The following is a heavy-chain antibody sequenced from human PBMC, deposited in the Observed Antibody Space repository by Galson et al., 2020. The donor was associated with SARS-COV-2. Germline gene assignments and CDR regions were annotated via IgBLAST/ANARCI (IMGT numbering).Heavy chain of an antibody. D-gene: IGHD4-17*01. J-gene: IGHJ3*02. CDR2: ISHSGGT. V-gene: IGHV4-30-2*01. CDR1: GTYISSGSYS. Sequence: SQTLSLTCAVSGTYISSGSYSWNWLRQPPGKGLEWIGYISHSGGTYYNPSLKSRVTISGDRSKNQFSLRLSSVTAADTAVYYCARLHYGEYAPESFDIWGPGTRVTV. CDR3: ARLHYGEYAPESFDI.